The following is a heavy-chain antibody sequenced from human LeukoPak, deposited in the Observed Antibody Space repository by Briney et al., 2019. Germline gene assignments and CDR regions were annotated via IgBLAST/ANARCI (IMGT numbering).Heavy chain of an antibody. CDR1: GFTFSRYG. Sequence: PGRSLRLSCAASGFTFSRYGVHWVRQAPGKGLEWVAVISYGGSNKNYADSVKGRFTISRDNSKNTLYLQMNSLRPEDAAVYYCAKERATETRRLDYWGQGTLVTVSS. J-gene: IGHJ4*02. V-gene: IGHV3-30*18. CDR3: AKERATETRRLDY. CDR2: ISYGGSNK.